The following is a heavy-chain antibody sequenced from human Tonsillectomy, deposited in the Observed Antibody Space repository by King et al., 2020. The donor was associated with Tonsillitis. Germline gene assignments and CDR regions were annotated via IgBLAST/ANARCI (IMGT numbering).Heavy chain of an antibody. CDR3: ARDYRSCYSYPYGMDV. CDR1: GFTFSSFG. Sequence: QLVQSGGGVVQPGRSLRLSCAASGFTFSSFGVHWVRRAPGKGLEWVAVISYDGSNKYYADSVKGRFTISRDNSKNTLYLQMNSLRVEDTAVYYCARDYRSCYSYPYGMDVWGQGTTVTVSS. D-gene: IGHD3-16*01. J-gene: IGHJ6*02. V-gene: IGHV3-33*01. CDR2: ISYDGSNK.